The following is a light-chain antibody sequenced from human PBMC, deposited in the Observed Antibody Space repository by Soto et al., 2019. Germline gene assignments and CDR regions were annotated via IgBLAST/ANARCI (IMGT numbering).Light chain of an antibody. Sequence: QSVLTQPPSVSGAPGQTVTISCTGSSSDIGAGNDVHWYLQVPGTAPKLLIHGNNRRPSGVPDRFSGSKSATSASLVITGLQAEDEAAYYCNSHAGNNNWGVFGGGTKLTVL. CDR3: NSHAGNNNWGV. CDR2: GNN. CDR1: SSDIGAGND. J-gene: IGLJ3*02. V-gene: IGLV1-40*01.